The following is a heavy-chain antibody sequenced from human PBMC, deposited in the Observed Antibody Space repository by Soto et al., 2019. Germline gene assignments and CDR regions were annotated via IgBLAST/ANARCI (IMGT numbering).Heavy chain of an antibody. CDR1: GGGNLIDYR. D-gene: IGHD2-21*01. J-gene: IGHJ4*02. V-gene: IGHV1-69*01. Sequence: QVQLVQSGAEVKERGYSVKVSCKASGGGNLIDYRTTWVRRAPGQGLEWMGVIIPKLGSANYAQNFQGRVTITADESTNTVYMELRSLRSDDTAGYCCGRGGDGYSFRAVYWGQGTPVIVSS. CDR2: IIPKLGSA. CDR3: GRGGDGYSFRAVY.